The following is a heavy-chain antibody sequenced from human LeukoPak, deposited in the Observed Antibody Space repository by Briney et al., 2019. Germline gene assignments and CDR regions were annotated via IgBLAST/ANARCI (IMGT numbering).Heavy chain of an antibody. J-gene: IGHJ4*02. CDR1: GFTVSSNY. CDR2: IYSGGSI. Sequence: GGSLRLSCAASGFTVSSNYMNWVRQAPGKGLEWVSVIYSGGSIYYADSVKGRFTSSRDNSKNTVYLQLNSLRVEDTAVYFCARDSHKGFWGQGVLVTVSS. CDR3: ARDSHKGF. V-gene: IGHV3-66*01.